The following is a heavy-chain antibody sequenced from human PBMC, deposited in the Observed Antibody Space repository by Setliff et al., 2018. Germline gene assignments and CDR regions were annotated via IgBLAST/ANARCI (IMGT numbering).Heavy chain of an antibody. J-gene: IGHJ3*02. D-gene: IGHD6-19*01. CDR3: EGRAVADRGFDI. CDR2: IKQDGSDK. CDR1: GFIFSTYW. V-gene: IGHV3-7*01. Sequence: GSLRLSCAASGFIFSTYWMSWVRQAPGKGLEWVANIKQDGSDKYYAESVRGRFTISRDNAKNSLYLQMNSLRAEDTAVYYCEGRAVADRGFDIWGQGTTVTVSS.